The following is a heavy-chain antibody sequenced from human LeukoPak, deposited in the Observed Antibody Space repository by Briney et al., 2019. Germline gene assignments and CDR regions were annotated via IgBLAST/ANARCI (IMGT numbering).Heavy chain of an antibody. Sequence: GGSLRLSCAASGFTFSSYGMHWVRQAPGKGLEWVAFIRYDGSNKYYADSVKGRFTISRDNSKNTLYLQMNSLRAEDTAVYYCAKDKSIAVAQTGWFDPWGQGTLVTVSS. CDR3: AKDKSIAVAQTGWFDP. CDR2: IRYDGSNK. V-gene: IGHV3-30*02. J-gene: IGHJ5*02. D-gene: IGHD6-19*01. CDR1: GFTFSSYG.